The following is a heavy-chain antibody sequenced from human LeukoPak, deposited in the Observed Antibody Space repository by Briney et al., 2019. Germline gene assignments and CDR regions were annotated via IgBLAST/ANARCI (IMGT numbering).Heavy chain of an antibody. CDR3: ARDSGWFRFDY. CDR2: IKEDGSDK. J-gene: IGHJ4*02. CDR1: GFTFSTYW. V-gene: IGHV3-7*03. Sequence: GGSLRLSCAASGFTFSTYWMTWVRQAPGKGLEWVANIKEDGSDKYYMDSVKGRFTISRDNVKNSLYLQMNSLRAEDTAVYFCARDSGWFRFDYWGQGPPVTVSS. D-gene: IGHD6-13*01.